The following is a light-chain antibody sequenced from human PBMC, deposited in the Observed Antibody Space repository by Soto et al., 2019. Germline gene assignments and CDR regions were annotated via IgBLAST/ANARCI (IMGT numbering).Light chain of an antibody. J-gene: IGLJ1*01. V-gene: IGLV2-8*01. CDR1: SSDVGGYNF. CDR2: DVT. CDR3: TSDAGSTLYD. Sequence: QYALTQPPSASGSPGQSVTISCTGTSSDVGGYNFVSWYQQHPGKAPKVMIYDVTKRPSGVPDRFSGSKSGNTASLTVAGLQGENETDYDRTSDAGSTLYDFGTGTKLTVL.